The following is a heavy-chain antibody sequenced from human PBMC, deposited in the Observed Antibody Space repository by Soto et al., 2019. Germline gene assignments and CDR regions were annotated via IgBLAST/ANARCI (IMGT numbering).Heavy chain of an antibody. CDR2: ISYDGSNK. D-gene: IGHD1-26*01. CDR3: AKDMYPVGYRYYFDY. V-gene: IGHV3-30*18. CDR1: GFTFSSYG. J-gene: IGHJ4*02. Sequence: SLRLSCAASGFTFSSYGMHWVRQAPGKGLGWVAVISYDGSNKYYADSVKGRFTISRDNSKNTLYLQMNSLRAEDTAVYYCAKDMYPVGYRYYFDYWGQGTLVTVSS.